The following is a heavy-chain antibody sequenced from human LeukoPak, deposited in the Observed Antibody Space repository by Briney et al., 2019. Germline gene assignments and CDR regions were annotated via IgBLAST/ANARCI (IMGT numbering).Heavy chain of an antibody. CDR3: ARSTVTTHGMDV. J-gene: IGHJ6*02. V-gene: IGHV4-59*01. D-gene: IGHD4-17*01. CDR1: GGSISSYY. CDR2: IYYSGST. Sequence: SETLSVTCTVSGGSISSYYWSWIRQPPGKGLEWIGYIYYSGSTNYNPSLKSRVTISVDTSKNQFSLKLSSVTAADTAVYYCARSTVTTHGMDVWGQGTTVTVSS.